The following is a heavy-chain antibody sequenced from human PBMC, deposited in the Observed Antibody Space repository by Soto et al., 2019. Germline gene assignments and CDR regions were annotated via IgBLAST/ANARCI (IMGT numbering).Heavy chain of an antibody. V-gene: IGHV3-74*01. J-gene: IGHJ4*02. Sequence: GGSLRLSCAASGFTFSTYWMHWVRQAPGKGLVWVSRVNSDGSYTNYADSVKGRFTISRDNAKNTLYLQMNSLRVEDTAVYYCARANSGYSLFYWGLGTLVTVSS. CDR3: ARANSGYSLFY. D-gene: IGHD5-12*01. CDR2: VNSDGSYT. CDR1: GFTFSTYW.